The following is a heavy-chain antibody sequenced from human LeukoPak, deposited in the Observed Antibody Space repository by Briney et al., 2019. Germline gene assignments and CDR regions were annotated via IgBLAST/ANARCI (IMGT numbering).Heavy chain of an antibody. CDR1: DEVITSNNW. CDR3: AREKIGYCTNGVCYVFDY. V-gene: IGHV4-4*02. Sequence: ASGTLSLTCTVSDEVITSNNWWSWVRQSPGKGLEWIGEIFHSGTTRYKASLESRVTMLLGKSKNQFSLRLNSVTAADTAVYFCAREKIGYCTNGVCYVFDYWGQGTLVTVSS. J-gene: IGHJ4*02. D-gene: IGHD2-8*01. CDR2: IFHSGTT.